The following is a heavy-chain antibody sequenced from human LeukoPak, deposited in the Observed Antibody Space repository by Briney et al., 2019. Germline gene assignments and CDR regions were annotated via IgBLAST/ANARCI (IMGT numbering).Heavy chain of an antibody. CDR3: AKDRETFCGGDCYSYAFDI. V-gene: IGHV3-23*01. CDR1: GFIFNTYA. Sequence: PGGSLRLSCAASGFIFNTYAMSWVRQAPGKGLEWVSHISGNGGTTYYADSVKGRFTVSRDNSKNTLHLQMNNLRGEDTAIYYCAKDRETFCGGDCYSYAFDIWGLGSFVTVSS. J-gene: IGHJ3*02. D-gene: IGHD2-21*02. CDR2: ISGNGGTT.